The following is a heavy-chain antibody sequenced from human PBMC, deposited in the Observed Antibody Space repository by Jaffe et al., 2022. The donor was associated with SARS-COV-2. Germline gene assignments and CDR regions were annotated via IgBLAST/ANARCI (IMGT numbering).Heavy chain of an antibody. D-gene: IGHD3-22*01. J-gene: IGHJ6*02. Sequence: QVQLVQSGSELKKPGASVKVSCKASGYTFTSYAMNWVRQAPGQGLEWMGWINTNTGNPTYAQGFTGRFVFSLDTSVSTAYLQISSLKAEDTAVYYCARGRSYYYDSSGLYYYYGMDVWGQGTTVTVSS. V-gene: IGHV7-4-1*02. CDR3: ARGRSYYYDSSGLYYYYGMDV. CDR2: INTNTGNP. CDR1: GYTFTSYA.